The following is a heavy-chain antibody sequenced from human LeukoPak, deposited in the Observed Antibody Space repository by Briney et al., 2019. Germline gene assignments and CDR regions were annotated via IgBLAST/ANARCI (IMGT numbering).Heavy chain of an antibody. D-gene: IGHD2-15*01. CDR2: ISSSSSYI. V-gene: IGHV3-21*01. CDR3: AREGYCSGGSCYGGFDY. Sequence: GGSLRLSCAASGFTFSSYAMHWVRQAPGKGLEWVSSISSSSSYIYYADSVKGRFTISRDNAKNSLYLQMNSLRAEDTAVYYCAREGYCSGGSCYGGFDYWGQGTLVTVSS. J-gene: IGHJ4*02. CDR1: GFTFSSYA.